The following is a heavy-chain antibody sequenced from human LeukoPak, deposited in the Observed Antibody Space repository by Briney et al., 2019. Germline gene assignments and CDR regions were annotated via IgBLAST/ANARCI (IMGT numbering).Heavy chain of an antibody. Sequence: SETLSLTCTVSGGSISSYYCSWIRQPPGKGLEWIGYIYYSGSTNYNPSLKSRVTISVDTSKNQFSLKLSSVTAADTAVYYCARHSRDGNSIPLYYFDYWGQGTLVTVSS. D-gene: IGHD5-24*01. CDR2: IYYSGST. V-gene: IGHV4-59*08. CDR3: ARHSRDGNSIPLYYFDY. J-gene: IGHJ4*02. CDR1: GGSISSYY.